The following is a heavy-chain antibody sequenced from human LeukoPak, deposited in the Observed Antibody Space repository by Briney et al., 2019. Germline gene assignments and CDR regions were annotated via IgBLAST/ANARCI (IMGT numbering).Heavy chain of an antibody. Sequence: PGGSLRLSCAASGFTVSNNYMSWVRQAPGKGLEWVSVIYSGGNTYYADSVKGRFTISRDNSKNTLYLQMNSLRAEDTAVYCCAKTTLAIRYDYWGQGTLVTVSS. CDR3: AKTTLAIRYDY. V-gene: IGHV3-53*01. J-gene: IGHJ4*02. CDR1: GFTVSNNY. CDR2: IYSGGNT. D-gene: IGHD1-1*01.